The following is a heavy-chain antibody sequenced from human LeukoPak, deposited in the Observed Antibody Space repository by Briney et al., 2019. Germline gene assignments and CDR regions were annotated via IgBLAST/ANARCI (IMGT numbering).Heavy chain of an antibody. CDR3: ARGPCIAAAGFNDTEYFQH. CDR1: GGSFSGYY. J-gene: IGHJ1*01. V-gene: IGHV4-34*01. D-gene: IGHD6-13*01. CDR2: INHSGST. Sequence: PSETLSLTCAVYGGSFSGYYWSWIRQPPGKGLEWIGEINHSGSTNYNPSLKSRVTISVDTSKNQFSLKLSSVTAADTAVYYCARGPCIAAAGFNDTEYFQHWGQGTLVTVSS.